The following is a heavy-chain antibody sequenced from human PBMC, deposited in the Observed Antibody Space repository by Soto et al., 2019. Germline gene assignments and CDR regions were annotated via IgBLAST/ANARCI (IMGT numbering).Heavy chain of an antibody. Sequence: QVQLVQSGAEVKKPGASVKVSCKASGYTFTSYGISWVRQAPGQGREWMGWISAYNGNTNYAQKLQGRVTMTTDTSTSTAYMELRSLRSDDTAVYYCARPRRITMVRGVIDMAYFDYWGQGTLVTVSS. J-gene: IGHJ4*02. CDR3: ARPRRITMVRGVIDMAYFDY. CDR1: GYTFTSYG. D-gene: IGHD3-10*01. CDR2: ISAYNGNT. V-gene: IGHV1-18*01.